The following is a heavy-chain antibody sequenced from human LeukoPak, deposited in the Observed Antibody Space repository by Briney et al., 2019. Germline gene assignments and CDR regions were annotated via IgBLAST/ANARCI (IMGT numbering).Heavy chain of an antibody. J-gene: IGHJ4*02. CDR3: ATGVDTAMVQFDY. Sequence: SQTLSLTCTVSGGSISSGDYYWSWIRQPPGKVLEWIGYIYYSGSTYYNPSLKSRVTISVDTSKNHFSLKLSSVTAADTAVYYCATGVDTAMVQFDYWGQGTLVTVCS. V-gene: IGHV4-30-4*01. CDR1: GGSISSGDYY. D-gene: IGHD5-18*01. CDR2: IYYSGST.